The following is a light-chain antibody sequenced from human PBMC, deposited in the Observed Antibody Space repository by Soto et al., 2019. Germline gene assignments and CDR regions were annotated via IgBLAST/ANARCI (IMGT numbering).Light chain of an antibody. Sequence: EIVMTQSPATLSVSPGERATLSCRASQSVSSNLAWYQQKPGQAPRLVIYGASTRATGIPARVSGSGSGTEFTLTISSLQSEDFAVYYCQQYNNWPLTFGGGTKVEIK. CDR3: QQYNNWPLT. CDR1: QSVSSN. V-gene: IGKV3-15*01. CDR2: GAS. J-gene: IGKJ4*01.